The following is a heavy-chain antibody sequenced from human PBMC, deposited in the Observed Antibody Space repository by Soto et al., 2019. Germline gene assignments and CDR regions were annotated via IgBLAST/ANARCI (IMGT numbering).Heavy chain of an antibody. V-gene: IGHV4-30-4*01. J-gene: IGHJ4*02. D-gene: IGHD6-13*01. CDR3: AREPVPLVSIAAAGFGGSFDY. Sequence: SETLSLTCTVSGGSISSGDYYWSWIRQPPGKGLEWIGYIYYSGSTYYNPSLKSRVTISVDTSKNQFSLKLSSVTAADTAVYYCAREPVPLVSIAAAGFGGSFDYWGQGTLVTVSS. CDR1: GGSISSGDYY. CDR2: IYYSGST.